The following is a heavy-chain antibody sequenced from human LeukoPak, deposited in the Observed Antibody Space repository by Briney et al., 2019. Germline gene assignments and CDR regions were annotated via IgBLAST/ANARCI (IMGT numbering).Heavy chain of an antibody. Sequence: GASVKVSCKASGYTLTSYSFTWVRQAPGQGLEWMGWISPYNGNTNYAQKFQGRVTMTRDTSISTAYMELSRLRSDDTAVYYCARDLGQWLELYYFDYWGQGTLVTVSS. CDR1: GYTLTSYS. J-gene: IGHJ4*02. D-gene: IGHD6-19*01. V-gene: IGHV1-18*01. CDR3: ARDLGQWLELYYFDY. CDR2: ISPYNGNT.